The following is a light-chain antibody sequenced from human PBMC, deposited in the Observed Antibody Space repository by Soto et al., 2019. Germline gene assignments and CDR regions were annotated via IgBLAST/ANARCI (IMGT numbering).Light chain of an antibody. CDR1: QSVNSNY. Sequence: ELVLTQSPGTLSLSPGERATLSCRASQSVNSNYSAWYQQKPGQAPRLLIHGASNRATGIPDRFSGSGSGTDFTLTISNLEPEDFAVYYCQQHSHWPPWTFGQGTKVDIK. V-gene: IGKV3D-20*02. CDR3: QQHSHWPPWT. J-gene: IGKJ1*01. CDR2: GAS.